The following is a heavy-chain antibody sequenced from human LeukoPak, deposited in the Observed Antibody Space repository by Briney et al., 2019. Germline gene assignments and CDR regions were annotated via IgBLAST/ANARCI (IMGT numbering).Heavy chain of an antibody. CDR3: ATAHPYCSGGSCYYYYGMDV. D-gene: IGHD2-15*01. J-gene: IGHJ6*02. CDR1: GYTLTELS. V-gene: IGHV1-24*01. CDR2: FDPEDGET. Sequence: ASVNVSCTVSGYTLTELSMHWLRQAPGKGLEWIGGFDPEDGETIYAQKFQGRVTMTEETSTDTAYMELSSLRSEDTAVYYCATAHPYCSGGSCYYYYGMDVWGQGTTVTVSS.